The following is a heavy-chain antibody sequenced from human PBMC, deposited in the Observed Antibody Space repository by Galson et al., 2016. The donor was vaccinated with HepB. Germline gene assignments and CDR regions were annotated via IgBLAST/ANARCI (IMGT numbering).Heavy chain of an antibody. V-gene: IGHV3-74*01. CDR1: GFAFSSHW. J-gene: IGHJ5*02. CDR3: VRDHSVVPTTAYNWFDP. CDR2: LNSDGTIS. D-gene: IGHD4-23*01. Sequence: SLRLSCAASGFAFSSHWMHWVRQDLGKGLVWVSRLNSDGTISNYADSVQGRFTISRDNAKNTLYLQMNSLRAEDTAVYFCVRDHSVVPTTAYNWFDPWGRGTLVTVSS.